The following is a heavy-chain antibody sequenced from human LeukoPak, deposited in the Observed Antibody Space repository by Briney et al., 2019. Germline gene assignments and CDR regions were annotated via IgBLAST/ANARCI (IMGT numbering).Heavy chain of an antibody. CDR1: GFTSSDYA. CDR2: ISTSGSGGAT. J-gene: IGHJ4*02. D-gene: IGHD6-6*01. CDR3: ARAPGSLVSVAGRPYYFDF. Sequence: GGSLRLSCAASGFTSSDYAMAWVRQAPGKGLEWVSIISTSGSGGATYYADSMKGRFTISRDSPKNTLYPQMNSLRAEDTAVYYCARAPGSLVSVAGRPYYFDFWGQGTLVTVSS. V-gene: IGHV3-23*01.